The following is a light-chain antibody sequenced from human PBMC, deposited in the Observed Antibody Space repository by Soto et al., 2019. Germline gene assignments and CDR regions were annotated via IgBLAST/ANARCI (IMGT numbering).Light chain of an antibody. J-gene: IGKJ1*01. CDR2: WAS. CDR3: QQYYTIPWT. CDR1: QSVLYSSNDKSY. V-gene: IGKV4-1*01. Sequence: DIVMTQSPDSLAVSLGERATINCKSSQSVLYSSNDKSYLAWYQHKPGQPPRLLIYWASTRESGVPDRFSGSGSVTDFTLTISSLQAEDVAVYYCQQYYTIPWTFGQGTKVEI.